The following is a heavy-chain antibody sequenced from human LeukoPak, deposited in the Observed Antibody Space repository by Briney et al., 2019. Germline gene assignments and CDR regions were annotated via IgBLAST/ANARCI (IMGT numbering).Heavy chain of an antibody. CDR1: GFTFSSYA. CDR3: ARDRDPHDYGAKTRAFDI. D-gene: IGHD4-17*01. CDR2: ISYDGSNK. J-gene: IGHJ3*02. Sequence: GVSLRLSCAASGFTFSSYAMHWVRQAPGKGLEGVAVISYDGSNKYYADSVKGRFTISRDNSKNTLYLQMNSLRAEDTAVYYCARDRDPHDYGAKTRAFDIWGQGTMVTVSS. V-gene: IGHV3-30-3*01.